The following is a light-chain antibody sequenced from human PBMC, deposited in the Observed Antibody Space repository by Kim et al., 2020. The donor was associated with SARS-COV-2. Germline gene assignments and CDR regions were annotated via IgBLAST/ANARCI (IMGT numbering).Light chain of an antibody. CDR3: LQHDSYPLT. CDR1: QGISSY. CDR2: AAY. V-gene: IGKV1-17*03. Sequence: APVGDRVTITWRANQGISSYLDWFQQKPGKVPKRLIYAAYSLQSGVPSRFSGSGSGTEFTLTISSLQPEDFATYYGLQHDSYPLTFGGGPKVEIK. J-gene: IGKJ4*01.